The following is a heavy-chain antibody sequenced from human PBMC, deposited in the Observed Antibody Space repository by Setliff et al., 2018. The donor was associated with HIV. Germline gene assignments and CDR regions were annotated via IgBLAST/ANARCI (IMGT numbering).Heavy chain of an antibody. Sequence: LSLTCNVSGDSITSYYWIWFRQSPGKGLEWIGYIYYSGGTSYNPSLQSRVSISVDMSKNQFTLKLTSLTAADTAVYSCAREREQVEVTGLGPGLMKSDAYAIWGQGTMVTVS. CDR1: GDSITSYY. J-gene: IGHJ3*02. CDR2: IYYSGGT. D-gene: IGHD3-10*01. V-gene: IGHV4-59*12. CDR3: AREREQVEVTGLGPGLMKSDAYAI.